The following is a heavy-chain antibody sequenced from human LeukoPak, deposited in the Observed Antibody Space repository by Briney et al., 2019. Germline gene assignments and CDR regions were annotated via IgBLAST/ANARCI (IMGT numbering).Heavy chain of an antibody. CDR3: ASFHYYGSGAYYLSY. Sequence: GGSLRLSCAASGFTLSSYAMTWVRQAPGKGLEWVSDIGDSGATTYYADSVKGRFTISRDNSKNTLYLQMSSLRAEDTAVYFCASFHYYGSGAYYLSYWGQGALVAVSS. CDR1: GFTLSSYA. CDR2: IGDSGATT. D-gene: IGHD3-10*01. J-gene: IGHJ4*02. V-gene: IGHV3-23*01.